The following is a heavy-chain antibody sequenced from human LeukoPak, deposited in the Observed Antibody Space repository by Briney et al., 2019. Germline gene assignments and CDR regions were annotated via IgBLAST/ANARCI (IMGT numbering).Heavy chain of an antibody. V-gene: IGHV4-34*01. J-gene: IGHJ4*02. Sequence: SETLSLTCAVYGGSFSGYYWSWIRQPPGKGLEWIGEINHSGSTNYNPSLKSRVTISVDTSKNQFSLKLSSVTAADTAVYYCARTYYGGNSWGQGTLVTVSS. D-gene: IGHD4-23*01. CDR1: GGSFSGYY. CDR2: INHSGST. CDR3: ARTYYGGNS.